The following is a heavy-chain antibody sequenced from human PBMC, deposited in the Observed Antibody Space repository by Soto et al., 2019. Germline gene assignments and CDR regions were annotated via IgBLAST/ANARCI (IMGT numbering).Heavy chain of an antibody. Sequence: PSDTRSLTSAASGASISSECYSWSWIRQPPGKGLEWIGYIYHSGSTYYNPSLKSRVTISVDRSKNQFSLKLSSVTAANTAVYYCARVPDRRGQGTLVTVS. CDR2: IYHSGST. D-gene: IGHD2-2*01. CDR1: GASISSECYS. CDR3: ARVPDR. J-gene: IGHJ5*02. V-gene: IGHV4-30-2*01.